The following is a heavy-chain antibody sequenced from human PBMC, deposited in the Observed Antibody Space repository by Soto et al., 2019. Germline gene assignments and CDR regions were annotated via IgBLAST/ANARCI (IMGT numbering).Heavy chain of an antibody. V-gene: IGHV1-18*01. CDR3: ARDSGVSVDYCGSGAYYYYYYYMDV. CDR2: ISAYNGNT. J-gene: IGHJ6*03. CDR1: GYTFTSYG. Sequence: QVQLVQSGAEVKKPGASVKVSCKASGYTFTSYGISWVRQAPGQGLEWLGWISAYNGNTNYAQKLEGGVTMTTDTSTSTAYMELRSLRTDYTSVYYSARDSGVSVDYCGSGAYYYYYYYMDVWGTGTTVTVSS. D-gene: IGHD3-10*01.